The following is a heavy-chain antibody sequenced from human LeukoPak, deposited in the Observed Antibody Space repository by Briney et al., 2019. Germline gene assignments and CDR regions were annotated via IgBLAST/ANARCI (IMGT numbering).Heavy chain of an antibody. V-gene: IGHV1-2*02. CDR2: INPNSGGT. D-gene: IGHD6-6*01. J-gene: IGHJ6*03. CDR1: GYTFTGYY. Sequence: ASVTVSCTASGYTFTGYYMHWVRQAPGQGLEWMGWINPNSGGTNYAQKFQGRVTMTRDTSISTAYMELSRLRSDDTAVYYCASPIAARPFSLYYMDVWGKGTTVTVSS. CDR3: ASPIAARPFSLYYMDV.